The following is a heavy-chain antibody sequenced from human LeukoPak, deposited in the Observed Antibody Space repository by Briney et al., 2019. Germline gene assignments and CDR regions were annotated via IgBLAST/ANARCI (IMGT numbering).Heavy chain of an antibody. CDR3: ARLRDLYNVFEY. Sequence: SETLSLTCTVSGGSISNSSWSWIRQPPGKGLEWIGYIYYSGKTNYNPSLKSRVTISVDTSKNQFSLKLISVTAADTAVYYCARLRDLYNVFEYWGQGALVTVSS. CDR1: GGSISNSS. D-gene: IGHD1-1*01. V-gene: IGHV4-59*12. J-gene: IGHJ4*02. CDR2: IYYSGKT.